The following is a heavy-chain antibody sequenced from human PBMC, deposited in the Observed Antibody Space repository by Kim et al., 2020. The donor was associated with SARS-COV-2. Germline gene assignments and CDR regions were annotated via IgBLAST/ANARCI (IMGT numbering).Heavy chain of an antibody. J-gene: IGHJ4*02. D-gene: IGHD2-15*01. Sequence: GGSLRLSCAASGFTFSTYAMSWVRQAPGKGLEWVSAIRGSGGRTYYADSVKGRFTISIDSSTNTLYLQMNSLRTEDTALYYCAKARNVVVVASGYYFDYWGEGALVTVSS. CDR1: GFTFSTYA. CDR2: IRGSGGRT. V-gene: IGHV3-23*01. CDR3: AKARNVVVVASGYYFDY.